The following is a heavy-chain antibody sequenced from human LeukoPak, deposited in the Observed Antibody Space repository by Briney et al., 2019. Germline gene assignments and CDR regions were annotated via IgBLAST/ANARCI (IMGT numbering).Heavy chain of an antibody. Sequence: PGGSLRLSCAASGFTVSSNYMSWVRQAPGKGLEWVSVMYSDGSAYYADSVKGRFTISRDNSKNRLFLQMNSLRAEDTAVYICARTIAMTGIDYFDQWGQGTLVTVS. D-gene: IGHD6-19*01. CDR3: ARTIAMTGIDYFDQ. J-gene: IGHJ4*02. CDR2: MYSDGSA. CDR1: GFTVSSNY. V-gene: IGHV3-53*01.